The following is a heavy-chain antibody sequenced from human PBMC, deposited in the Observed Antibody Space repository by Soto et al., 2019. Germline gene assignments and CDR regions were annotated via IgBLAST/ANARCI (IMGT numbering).Heavy chain of an antibody. J-gene: IGHJ5*02. V-gene: IGHV3-21*01. D-gene: IGHD6-13*01. CDR1: GFTFRSFT. CDR3: TRDASRDSSARGWFDP. Sequence: PGGSPGLSCAASGFTFRSFTMNWVRQAPGKGLEWVSTISSNSAYIYYTDALRGRFTISRDNAKNSLHLQMNSLRAEDTAVYYCTRDASRDSSARGWFDPRGPRTLGTVSS. CDR2: ISSNSAYI.